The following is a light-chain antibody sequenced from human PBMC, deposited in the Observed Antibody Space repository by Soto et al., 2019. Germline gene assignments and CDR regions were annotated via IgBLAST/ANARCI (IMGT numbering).Light chain of an antibody. CDR3: QQYGTSPPWT. CDR2: GAS. Sequence: EIVLTQSPGTLSLSPGERATLSCRASQSVSSNFLAWYQQKPGQAPRLLIYGASSRATGIPDRFSGSGSGKDFTLTISRLEPEDFAVYYCQQYGTSPPWTFGQGTKVDIK. J-gene: IGKJ1*01. V-gene: IGKV3-20*01. CDR1: QSVSSNF.